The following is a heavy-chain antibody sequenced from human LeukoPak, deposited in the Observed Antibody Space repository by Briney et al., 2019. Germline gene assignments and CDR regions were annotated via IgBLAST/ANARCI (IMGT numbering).Heavy chain of an antibody. CDR3: ASSPAYQGVYFDY. D-gene: IGHD2-21*01. CDR2: IYYSGST. J-gene: IGHJ4*02. V-gene: IGHV4-59*01. CDR1: GGSISSYY. Sequence: PSETLSLTCTVPGGSISSYYWSWIRQPPGKGLEWIGYIYYSGSTNYNPSLKSRVTISVDTSKNQFSLKLSSVTAADTAVYYCASSPAYQGVYFDYWGQGTLVTVSS.